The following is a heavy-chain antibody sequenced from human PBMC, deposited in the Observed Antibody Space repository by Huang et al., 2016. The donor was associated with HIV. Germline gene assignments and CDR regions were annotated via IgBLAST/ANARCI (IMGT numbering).Heavy chain of an antibody. V-gene: IGHV3-11*04. J-gene: IGHJ6*03. D-gene: IGHD3-3*01. CDR2: IGSGGSPI. CDR3: ARESYDFWNGYFSEFYYYYYMDV. Sequence: QVQLVESGGGLVKTGGSLRLSCEASGFTFSDYYMSWIRQAAGRGREWVSSIGSGGSPIYYADSVKGRFTISRDNAENSLYLQISSLRVEDTAVYYCARESYDFWNGYFSEFYYYYYMDVWGKGTTVTVAS. CDR1: GFTFSDYY.